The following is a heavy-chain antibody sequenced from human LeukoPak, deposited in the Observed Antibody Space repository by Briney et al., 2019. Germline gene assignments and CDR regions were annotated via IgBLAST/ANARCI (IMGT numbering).Heavy chain of an antibody. J-gene: IGHJ4*02. V-gene: IGHV4-38-2*02. Sequence: SETLSLTCTVSGYSISSGYYWGWIRQPPGKGLEWIGSIYHSGSTYYNPSLKSRVTISVDTSKNQLSLKLSSVTAADTAVYYCAREGGQWVYHSGYFDYWGQGTLVTVSS. D-gene: IGHD6-13*01. CDR2: IYHSGST. CDR1: GYSISSGYY. CDR3: AREGGQWVYHSGYFDY.